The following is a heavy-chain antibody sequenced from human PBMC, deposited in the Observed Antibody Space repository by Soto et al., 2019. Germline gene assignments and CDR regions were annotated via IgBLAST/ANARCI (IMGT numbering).Heavy chain of an antibody. V-gene: IGHV3-48*03. CDR1: GFTFSSYE. Sequence: EVQLVESGGGLVQPGGSLRLSCAASGFTFSSYEMNWVRQAPGKGLEWVSYISSSGRTIYYADSVKGRFTISRDNAKNSLYLQMNSLRAEDTAVDYCAFRYDLTKYYYYGMDVWGQGTTVTVSS. J-gene: IGHJ6*02. D-gene: IGHD3-16*01. CDR2: ISSSGRTI. CDR3: AFRYDLTKYYYYGMDV.